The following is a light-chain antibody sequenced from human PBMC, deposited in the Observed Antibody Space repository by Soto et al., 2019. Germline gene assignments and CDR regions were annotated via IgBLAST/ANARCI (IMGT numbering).Light chain of an antibody. J-gene: IGKJ5*01. V-gene: IGKV3-20*01. CDR1: QSLTNDY. CDR3: QQYGTSLPVP. CDR2: GAF. Sequence: EIVLTQSPGTLSLFPGERATLSCRASQSLTNDYLAWYQQKPGQAPRLLIFGAFSRATGIPDRFSGSGSGTDFTLTISRLETEDFAVYYCQQYGTSLPVPFGQGTRLEIK.